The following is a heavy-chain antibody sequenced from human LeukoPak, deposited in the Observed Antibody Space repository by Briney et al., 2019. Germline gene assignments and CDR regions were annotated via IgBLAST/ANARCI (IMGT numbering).Heavy chain of an antibody. D-gene: IGHD3-22*01. CDR3: ARIRYDSSGYPPNFDC. V-gene: IGHV2-70*11. CDR1: GFSLSTSGMC. Sequence: SGPALVKPTQTLTLTCTFSGFSLSTSGMCVSWIRQPPGKALEWLARIDWDDDKYYSTSLKTRLTISKDTSKNQVVLTMTNMDPVDTATYYCARIRYDSSGYPPNFDCWGQGTLVTVSS. CDR2: IDWDDDK. J-gene: IGHJ4*02.